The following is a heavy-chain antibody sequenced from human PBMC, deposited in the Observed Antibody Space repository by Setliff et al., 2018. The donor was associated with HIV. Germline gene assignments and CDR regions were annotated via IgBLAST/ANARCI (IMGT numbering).Heavy chain of an antibody. CDR1: GGSISSGSFF. V-gene: IGHV4-39*01. Sequence: SETLSLTCTVSGGSISSGSFFWRWIRQPPGKGLEWIGTIDHSGSTNYKPSLKSRVTISTDTSKNQFSLRLTSVTAADTTVYYCAGRTTTFWSFDLWGRGTLVTVSS. J-gene: IGHJ2*01. CDR2: IDHSGST. D-gene: IGHD4-17*01. CDR3: AGRTTTFWSFDL.